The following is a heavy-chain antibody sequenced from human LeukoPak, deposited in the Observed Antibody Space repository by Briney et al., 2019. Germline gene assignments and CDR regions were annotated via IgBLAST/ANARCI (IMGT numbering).Heavy chain of an antibody. Sequence: GASVRVSCKASGYTVTNYYMHWVRQAPGHGLEWMGWINPNRGDTNYAQKFQGRVTMTRDTSISTAFMELTRLTSDDTAVYYCMRDLLGFATTPLSDWGQGTLVTVSS. V-gene: IGHV1-2*02. D-gene: IGHD4-17*01. CDR3: MRDLLGFATTPLSD. J-gene: IGHJ4*02. CDR2: INPNRGDT. CDR1: GYTVTNYY.